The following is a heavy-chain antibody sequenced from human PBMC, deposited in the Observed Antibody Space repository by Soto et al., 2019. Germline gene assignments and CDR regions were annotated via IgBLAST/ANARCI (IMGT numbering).Heavy chain of an antibody. D-gene: IGHD3-22*01. Sequence: ASVKVSCKASGYTFTSYGISWVRQAPGQGLEWMGWISAYNGNTNYAQKLQGRVTMTTDTSTSTAYMELRSLRSDDTAVYYCARDRIVRYYDSSGYDFDYWXQGTLVTVSS. CDR1: GYTFTSYG. CDR2: ISAYNGNT. V-gene: IGHV1-18*01. J-gene: IGHJ4*02. CDR3: ARDRIVRYYDSSGYDFDY.